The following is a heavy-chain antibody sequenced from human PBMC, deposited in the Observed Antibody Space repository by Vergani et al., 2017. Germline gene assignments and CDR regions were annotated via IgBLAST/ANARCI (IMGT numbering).Heavy chain of an antibody. D-gene: IGHD3-22*01. CDR1: GFTFSSYG. J-gene: IGHJ4*02. V-gene: IGHV3-30*02. CDR2: ILYDGSNK. Sequence: QVQLVESGGGVVQPGGSLRLSCAASGFTFSSYGMHWVRQAPGKGLEWVAFILYDGSNKYYADSVKGRFTISSDNSKNTLSLQLNSLTAEDTAIYYCAGPQGTSAYYYGGFDYWGQGILVTVSS. CDR3: AGPQGTSAYYYGGFDY.